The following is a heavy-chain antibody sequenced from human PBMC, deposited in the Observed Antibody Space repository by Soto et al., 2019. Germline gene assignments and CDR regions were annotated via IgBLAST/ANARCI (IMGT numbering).Heavy chain of an antibody. V-gene: IGHV4-4*02. J-gene: IGHJ4*02. Sequence: SETLSLTCAVSGGSISSSNWWSWVRQPPGKGLEWIGEIYHSGSTNYNPSLESRVTISVDKSKNQFSLKLSSVTAADTAVYYCARGFSYSSSWDWYYFDYWGQGTLVTVSS. CDR3: ARGFSYSSSWDWYYFDY. CDR1: GGSISSSNW. CDR2: IYHSGST. D-gene: IGHD6-13*01.